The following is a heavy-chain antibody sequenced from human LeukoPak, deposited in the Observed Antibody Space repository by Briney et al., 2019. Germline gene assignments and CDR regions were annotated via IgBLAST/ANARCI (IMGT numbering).Heavy chain of an antibody. CDR2: IYYSGST. Sequence: SETLSLTCTVSGGSISSSSYYWGWIRQPPGKGLEWIGSIYYSGSTYYNPSLKSRVTISVDTSKNQFSLKLSSVTAADTAVYYCARRLIYYGSGSYFSPLFDPWGQGTLVTVSS. V-gene: IGHV4-39*01. CDR3: ARRLIYYGSGSYFSPLFDP. CDR1: GGSISSSSYY. J-gene: IGHJ5*02. D-gene: IGHD3-10*01.